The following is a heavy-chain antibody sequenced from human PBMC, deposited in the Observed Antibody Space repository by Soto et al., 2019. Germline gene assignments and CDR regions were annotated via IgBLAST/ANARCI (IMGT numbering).Heavy chain of an antibody. CDR3: ARDEGYCSSTSCYTYWFDP. V-gene: IGHV3-48*02. CDR1: GFTFSSYN. J-gene: IGHJ5*02. D-gene: IGHD2-2*02. Sequence: GGSLRLSCAASGFTFSSYNMNWVRQAPGKGLEWVSYISSSSSTIYYADSVKGRFTISRDNAKNSLYLQMNSLRDEDTAVYYCARDEGYCSSTSCYTYWFDPWGQGTLVTV. CDR2: ISSSSSTI.